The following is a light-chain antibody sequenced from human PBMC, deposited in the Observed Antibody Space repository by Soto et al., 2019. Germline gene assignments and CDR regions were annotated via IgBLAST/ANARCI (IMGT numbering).Light chain of an antibody. J-gene: IGKJ5*01. CDR3: QQYHNWPIT. V-gene: IGKV3-15*01. CDR1: QSVSSSY. CDR2: DAS. Sequence: LTPSQVSLSLSQGDRASLSGRDSQSVSSSYLAWYQQKPGQAPRILMYDASTRATGIPARFSGSGSGTEFTLTISSLQSEDFAVYYCQQYHNWPITFGQGTRLEIK.